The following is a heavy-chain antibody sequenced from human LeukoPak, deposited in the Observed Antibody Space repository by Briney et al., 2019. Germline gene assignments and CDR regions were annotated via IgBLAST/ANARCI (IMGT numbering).Heavy chain of an antibody. Sequence: SETLSLTCTVSGGSISSGSYYWSWIRQPAGTGLEWIGRIYTSGSTNYNPSLKSRVTISVDTSKNQFSLKLSSVTAADTAVYYCARDLAVGATTEYYFDYWGQGTLVTVSS. V-gene: IGHV4-61*02. CDR3: ARDLAVGATTEYYFDY. CDR2: IYTSGST. CDR1: GGSISSGSYY. D-gene: IGHD1-26*01. J-gene: IGHJ4*02.